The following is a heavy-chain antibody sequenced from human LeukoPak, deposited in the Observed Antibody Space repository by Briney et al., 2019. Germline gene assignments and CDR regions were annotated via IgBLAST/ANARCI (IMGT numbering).Heavy chain of an antibody. V-gene: IGHV5-51*01. CDR2: IYPGDSDT. Sequence: KSGESLKISCKGSGYSFTSYWIGWVRQMPGKGLEWMGIIYPGDSDTRYSPSFQGQVTISADKSISTAYLQWSSLKASDTAMYYCARRRGEGYCSSTSCYAPHDAFDIWGQGTMVTVSS. CDR1: GYSFTSYW. CDR3: ARRRGEGYCSSTSCYAPHDAFDI. J-gene: IGHJ3*02. D-gene: IGHD2-2*01.